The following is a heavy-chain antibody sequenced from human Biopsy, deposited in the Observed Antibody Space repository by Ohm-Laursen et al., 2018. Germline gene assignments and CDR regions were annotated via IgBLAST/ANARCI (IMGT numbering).Heavy chain of an antibody. CDR2: LNPVSGNT. V-gene: IGHV1-8*01. D-gene: IGHD1-7*01. J-gene: IGHJ5*02. CDR1: GYTFTSYD. Sequence: SVKVSCQASGYTFTSYDIPWVRQASGQGPEWIGWLNPVSGNTNFGQKFRSRVTMTSDTSISTAYMELSGLTSDDTTTYYCGRAVRNQLLTDPWGQGTLVTVTS. CDR3: GRAVRNQLLTDP.